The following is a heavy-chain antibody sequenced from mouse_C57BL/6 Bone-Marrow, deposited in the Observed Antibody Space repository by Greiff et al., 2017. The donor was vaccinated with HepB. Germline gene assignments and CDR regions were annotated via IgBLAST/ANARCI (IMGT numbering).Heavy chain of an antibody. CDR1: GFTFSSFG. CDR2: ISSDSTTV. J-gene: IGHJ2*01. V-gene: IGHV5-17*02. CDR3: ARLGVSSYFDY. Sequence: EVKLVESGGGLVQPGGSRKLSCSPSGFTFSSFGMHWVRQVPEKGLEWVAYISSDSTTVYYAVTVKGRFIISRDNPKNTLFLQMTSLRSEDSAMYYWARLGVSSYFDYWGQGTTLTVSS.